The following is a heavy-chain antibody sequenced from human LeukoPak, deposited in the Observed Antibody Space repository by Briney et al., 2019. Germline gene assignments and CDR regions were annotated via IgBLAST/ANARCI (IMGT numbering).Heavy chain of an antibody. V-gene: IGHV1-69*13. CDR3: ARDWGYCSSTSCPGRYYYYYMDV. CDR2: IIPIFGTA. J-gene: IGHJ6*03. CDR1: GGTFSSYA. D-gene: IGHD2-2*01. Sequence: ASVKVSCKASGGTFSSYAISWVRQAPGQGLEWMGGIIPIFGTANYAQKFQGRVTITADESTSTAYMELSSLRSEDTAVYYCARDWGYCSSTSCPGRYYYYYMDVWGKGTTVTVSS.